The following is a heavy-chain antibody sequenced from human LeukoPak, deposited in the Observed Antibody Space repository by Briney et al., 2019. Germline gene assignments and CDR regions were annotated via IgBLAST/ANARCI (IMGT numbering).Heavy chain of an antibody. J-gene: IGHJ6*02. Sequence: SETLSLTCTVSGDSISRYYWSWIRQPAGKGLEWIGRIYTSGSTNYNPSLKSRVTMSVDTSKNQFSLKLSSVTAADTAVYYCARGSANRGMDVWGQGTTVTVSS. CDR2: IYTSGST. V-gene: IGHV4-4*07. CDR1: GDSISRYY. CDR3: ARGSANRGMDV.